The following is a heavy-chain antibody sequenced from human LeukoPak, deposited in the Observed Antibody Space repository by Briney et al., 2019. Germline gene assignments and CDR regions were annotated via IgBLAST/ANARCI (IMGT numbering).Heavy chain of an antibody. Sequence: SETLSLTCSVSGGSISGHYWTWIRQPPGKGLEWIGCMFYSGSTNYSPSLKSRVTISVGTSKNQFSLKLTSVTAADTAVYYCARGGKATVVTMWGQGILVTVSS. CDR3: ARGGKATVVTM. CDR1: GGSISGHY. CDR2: MFYSGST. D-gene: IGHD4-23*01. V-gene: IGHV4-59*11. J-gene: IGHJ4*02.